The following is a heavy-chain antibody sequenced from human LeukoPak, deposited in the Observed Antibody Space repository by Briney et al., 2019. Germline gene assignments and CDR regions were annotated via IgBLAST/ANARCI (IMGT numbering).Heavy chain of an antibody. V-gene: IGHV3-30-3*01. CDR3: AREANGIAVAGTFYY. J-gene: IGHJ4*02. CDR1: GFTFTSYA. Sequence: PGRSLRLSCAASGFTFTSYAMHWVRQAPGKGLEWVAVISYDGINKYYADSVKGRFTISRDNSKNMLYLQMNSLRAEDTAVYYCAREANGIAVAGTFYYWGQGTLVTVSS. CDR2: ISYDGINK. D-gene: IGHD6-19*01.